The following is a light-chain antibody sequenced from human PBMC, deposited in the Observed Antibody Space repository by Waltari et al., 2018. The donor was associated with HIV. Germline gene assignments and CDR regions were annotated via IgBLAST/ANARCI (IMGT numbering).Light chain of an antibody. V-gene: IGKV4-1*01. CDR1: QTLLYSSNNKNY. CDR3: QQYYRTPLT. Sequence: DILMTQSPVSLAVSLGARATINCKSRQTLLYSSNNKNYLAWYQHKPGQPPKLLIYWASTRQSGVPDRFSGSWSGTNFTLTINKLQSEDVATYYCQQYYRTPLTFGGGTKVGLK. CDR2: WAS. J-gene: IGKJ4*01.